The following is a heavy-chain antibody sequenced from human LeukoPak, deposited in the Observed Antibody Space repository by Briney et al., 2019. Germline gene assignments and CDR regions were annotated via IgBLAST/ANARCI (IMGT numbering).Heavy chain of an antibody. Sequence: GGSLRLSCAASGFTFSSSAMSWVRQVPGKGLEWVSGISASGGSTSYADSVRGRFTISRDNSKNTLYLQMNSLRAEDTAVYYCAKDQEAVAGTSVNWFDPWGQGTLVTVSS. J-gene: IGHJ5*02. CDR1: GFTFSSSA. D-gene: IGHD6-19*01. CDR2: ISASGGST. V-gene: IGHV3-23*01. CDR3: AKDQEAVAGTSVNWFDP.